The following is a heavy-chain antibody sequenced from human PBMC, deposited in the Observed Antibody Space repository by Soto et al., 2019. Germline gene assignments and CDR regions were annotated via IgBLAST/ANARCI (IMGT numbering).Heavy chain of an antibody. J-gene: IGHJ5*02. D-gene: IGHD1-1*01. CDR1: SASISTRNW. Sequence: QVQLQESGPGLVKPSETLSLTCTVSSASISTRNWWSWIRQSPGKGLEWIGEVYHSGSINYSPSFTSRITISVDKSKNQFSLKLRSVTAADTAMYFCARGTGTTESPYGSWGQGTLVTVSS. CDR2: VYHSGSI. CDR3: ARGTGTTESPYGS. V-gene: IGHV4-4*02.